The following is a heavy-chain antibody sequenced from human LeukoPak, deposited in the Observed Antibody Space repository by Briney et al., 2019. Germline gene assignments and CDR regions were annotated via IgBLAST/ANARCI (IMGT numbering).Heavy chain of an antibody. CDR2: ISGSGGST. CDR3: AKRGITIFGVVPPGYYYMDV. V-gene: IGHV3-23*01. Sequence: PGGSLRLSCAASGFTFSSYAMSWVRQAPGKGLEWVSAISGSGGSTYYADSVKGRFTISRDNSRNTLYLQMNSLRAEDTAVYYCAKRGITIFGVVPPGYYYMDVWGKGTTVTVSS. J-gene: IGHJ6*03. CDR1: GFTFSSYA. D-gene: IGHD3-3*01.